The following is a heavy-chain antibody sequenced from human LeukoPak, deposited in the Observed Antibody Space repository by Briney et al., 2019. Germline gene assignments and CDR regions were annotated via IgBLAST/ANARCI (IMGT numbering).Heavy chain of an antibody. Sequence: SQTLSLTCTVSGDSISSSDYYWTWIRQPPGKGLEWIGYIFYSGTTYYNPSLKSRVTISMDTSKNQFSLKLTSVSATDTAVYFCARDVRPYFFYGSGTPQPYFDYWGQGALVTVSS. CDR3: ARDVRPYFFYGSGTPQPYFDY. V-gene: IGHV4-30-4*08. CDR1: GDSISSSDYY. J-gene: IGHJ4*02. CDR2: IFYSGTT. D-gene: IGHD3-10*01.